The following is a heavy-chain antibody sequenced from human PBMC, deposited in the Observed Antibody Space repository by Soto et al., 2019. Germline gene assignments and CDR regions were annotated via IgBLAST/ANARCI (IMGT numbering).Heavy chain of an antibody. CDR1: GYTFTGYY. CDR3: ARGGRITIFGVVIIGATPVHAMDV. D-gene: IGHD3-3*01. V-gene: IGHV1-2*04. Sequence: ASVTVSCKASGYTFTGYYMHWVRQAPGQGLEWMGWINPNSGGTNYAQKFQGWVTMTRDTSISTAYMELSRLGSDDTAVYYCARGGRITIFGVVIIGATPVHAMDVWGQGTTVTAP. J-gene: IGHJ6*02. CDR2: INPNSGGT.